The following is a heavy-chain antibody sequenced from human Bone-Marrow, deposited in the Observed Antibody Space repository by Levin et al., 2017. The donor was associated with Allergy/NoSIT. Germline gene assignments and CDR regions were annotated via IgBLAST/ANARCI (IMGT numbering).Heavy chain of an antibody. Sequence: GGSLRLSCAASGFTFSSSWMHWVRQAPGKGLVWVSRINSDGSSTTYADSVKGRFTFSRDNAKNTLYLQMNSLRVEDTAVYYCARGGGSGSYENFQHWGQGTLVAVSS. D-gene: IGHD6-19*01. V-gene: IGHV3-74*03. J-gene: IGHJ1*01. CDR3: ARGGGSGSYENFQH. CDR1: GFTFSSSW. CDR2: INSDGSST.